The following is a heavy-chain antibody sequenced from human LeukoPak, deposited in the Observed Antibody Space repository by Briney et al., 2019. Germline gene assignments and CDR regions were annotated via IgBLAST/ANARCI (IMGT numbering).Heavy chain of an antibody. Sequence: GGSLRLSCAASGFTFSAYAMSWLRQAPGKGLEWVSSISDSAGSTYYAASVTGRFTISSDSSRTTLYLQVNRLRARDTAVYNRGKQSAGVTTRYFDYWGQRTLVTVSS. CDR2: ISDSAGST. V-gene: IGHV3-23*01. D-gene: IGHD1-26*01. J-gene: IGHJ4*02. CDR3: GKQSAGVTTRYFDY. CDR1: GFTFSAYA.